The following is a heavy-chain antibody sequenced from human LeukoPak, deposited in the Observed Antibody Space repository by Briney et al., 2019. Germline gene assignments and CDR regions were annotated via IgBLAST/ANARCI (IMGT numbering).Heavy chain of an antibody. CDR2: IYAGDSDT. CDR1: GYSFTNYW. Sequence: GESLKISCKGSGYSFTNYWIGWVRQMPGKGLEWMGIIYAGDSDTRYSPSFQGQVTISADKSISTAYLQWSSLKASDTAMYYCARIDGLASAGGAFDYWGQGTLVTVSS. D-gene: IGHD6-13*01. V-gene: IGHV5-51*01. J-gene: IGHJ4*02. CDR3: ARIDGLASAGGAFDY.